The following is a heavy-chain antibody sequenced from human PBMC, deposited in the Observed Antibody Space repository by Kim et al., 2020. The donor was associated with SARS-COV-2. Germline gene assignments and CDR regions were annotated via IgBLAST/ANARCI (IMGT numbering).Heavy chain of an antibody. Sequence: GGSLRLSCAASGFTFSSYAMSWVRQAPGKGLEWVSAISGSGGSTYYADSVKGRFTISRDNSKNTLYLQMNSLRAEDTAVYYCAKFGVADFSLCYFDLWGRGTLVTVSS. V-gene: IGHV3-23*01. CDR1: GFTFSSYA. J-gene: IGHJ2*01. CDR3: AKFGVADFSLCYFDL. CDR2: ISGSGGST. D-gene: IGHD3-3*01.